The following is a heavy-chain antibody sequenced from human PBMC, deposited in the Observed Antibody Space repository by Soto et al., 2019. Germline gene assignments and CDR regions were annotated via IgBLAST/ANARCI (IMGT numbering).Heavy chain of an antibody. Sequence: QVQVKESGPGLVKPSETLSLTCTVSGGSITDYSWSRIRQSAGKGLEWLGRISINGNSHYHPSLRSRVTMSIETSKNQFSLNLRSVTAADTAVYYCARESGDNWTYEVDWGQGTLVTVSS. CDR2: ISINGNS. V-gene: IGHV4-4*07. CDR3: ARESGDNWTYEVD. J-gene: IGHJ4*02. CDR1: GGSITDYS. D-gene: IGHD1-7*01.